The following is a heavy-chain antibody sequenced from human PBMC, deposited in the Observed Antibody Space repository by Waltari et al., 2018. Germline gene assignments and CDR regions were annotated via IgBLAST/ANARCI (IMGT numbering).Heavy chain of an antibody. Sequence: EVQLLEYGGALVQPGGYLRLSCAASGFCFTSYAMYRFSTAPGKGLEWVSGISGSGFTTYYADSVKGRFTISRDNSQNTLFLQMNSLGAEDTALYYCAKRGPRELLRLSWIPYFDFWGLGTLVTVSS. J-gene: IGHJ4*02. D-gene: IGHD1-26*01. V-gene: IGHV3-23*01. CDR1: GFCFTSYA. CDR3: AKRGPRELLRLSWIPYFDF. CDR2: ISGSGFTT.